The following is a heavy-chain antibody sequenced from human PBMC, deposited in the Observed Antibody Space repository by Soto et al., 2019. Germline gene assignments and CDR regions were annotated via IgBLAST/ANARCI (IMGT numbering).Heavy chain of an antibody. J-gene: IGHJ6*02. Sequence: PSETLSLTYTVYGGSISSSSYYWGWIRQPPGKGLEWIGSIYYSGSTYYNPSLKSRVTISVDTSKNQFSLKLSSVTAADTAVYYCARQVVALGDYYYGMDVWGQGTTVT. CDR3: ARQVVALGDYYYGMDV. D-gene: IGHD3-16*01. CDR2: IYYSGST. CDR1: GGSISSSSYY. V-gene: IGHV4-39*01.